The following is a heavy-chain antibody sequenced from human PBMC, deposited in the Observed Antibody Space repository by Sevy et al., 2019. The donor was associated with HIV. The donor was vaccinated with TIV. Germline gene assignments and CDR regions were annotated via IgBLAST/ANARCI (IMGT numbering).Heavy chain of an antibody. CDR3: ARGGYCSSTSCYYYYYYMDV. CDR2: IYYSGGT. V-gene: IGHV4-59*01. D-gene: IGHD2-2*01. CDR1: GGSISSYY. J-gene: IGHJ6*03. Sequence: SETLSLTCTVSGGSISSYYWSWIRQPPGKGLEWIGYIYYSGGTNYNPSLKSRVTISVDTSKNQFSLKLSSVTAADTAVYYCARGGYCSSTSCYYYYYYMDVWGKGTTVTVSS.